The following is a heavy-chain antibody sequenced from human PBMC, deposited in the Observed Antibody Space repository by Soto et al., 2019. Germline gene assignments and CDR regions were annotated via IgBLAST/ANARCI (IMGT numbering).Heavy chain of an antibody. CDR1: GGSISSSSYY. CDR3: ARRVFRYFDWLLPFDY. J-gene: IGHJ4*02. D-gene: IGHD3-9*01. Sequence: PSETLSLTCTVSGGSISSSSYYWGWIRQPPGKGLEWIGSIYYSGSTYYNPSLKSRVTISVDTSKNQFSLKLSSVTAADTAVYYCARRVFRYFDWLLPFDYWGQGTLVTVSS. V-gene: IGHV4-39*01. CDR2: IYYSGST.